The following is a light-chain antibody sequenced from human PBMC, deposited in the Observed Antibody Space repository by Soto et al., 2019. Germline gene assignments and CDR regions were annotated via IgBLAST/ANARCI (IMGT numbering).Light chain of an antibody. CDR2: DVS. J-gene: IGLJ2*01. CDR1: SSDVGGYNY. Sequence: QSALTQHASVSGSPGQSITISCTGTSSDVGGYNYVSWYQQHPGKAPKLMIYDVSNRPSGVSNRFSGSKSGNTASLTISGLQAEDEADYYCSSYTSSSTVVFAGGTKLTVL. V-gene: IGLV2-14*01. CDR3: SSYTSSSTVV.